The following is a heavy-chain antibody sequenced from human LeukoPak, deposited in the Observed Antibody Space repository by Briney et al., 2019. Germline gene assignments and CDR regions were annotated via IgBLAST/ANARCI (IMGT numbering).Heavy chain of an antibody. CDR1: GFTFSSYS. CDR2: ISSSSSTI. Sequence: GGSLRLSCAASGFTFSSYSMNWVRQAPGKGLEWVSYISSSSSTIYYADSVKGRFTISRDNAKNSLYLQMNSLRAEDTAVYYCARPRNSGYFDYWGQGTLVTVSS. V-gene: IGHV3-48*01. J-gene: IGHJ4*02. D-gene: IGHD1-14*01. CDR3: ARPRNSGYFDY.